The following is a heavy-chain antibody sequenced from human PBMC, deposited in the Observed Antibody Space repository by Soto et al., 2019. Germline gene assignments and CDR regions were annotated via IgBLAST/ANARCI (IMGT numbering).Heavy chain of an antibody. CDR3: ASSEQQLVSHYYYYYYGMDV. D-gene: IGHD6-13*01. CDR1: GYTFTSYY. Sequence: ASVKVSCKASGYTFTSYYMHWVRQAPGQGLEWMGIINPSGGSTSYAQKFQGRVTMTRDTSTSTVYMELSSLRSEDTAVDYCASSEQQLVSHYYYYYYGMDVWGQGTTVT. V-gene: IGHV1-46*01. CDR2: INPSGGST. J-gene: IGHJ6*02.